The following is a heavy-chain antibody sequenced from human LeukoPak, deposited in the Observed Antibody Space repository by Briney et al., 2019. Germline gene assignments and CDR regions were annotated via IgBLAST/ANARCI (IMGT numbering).Heavy chain of an antibody. J-gene: IGHJ6*02. D-gene: IGHD2-15*01. CDR3: ARDGDCSGGSCYWRYYYYGMDV. CDR1: GYTFTIYG. Sequence: ASVKVSCKASGYTFTIYGISWVRQAPGQGLEWMGWISAYNGNTNYAQKLQGRVTMTTDTSTSTAYMELRSLRSDDTAVYYCARDGDCSGGSCYWRYYYYGMDVWGQGTTVTVSS. V-gene: IGHV1-18*01. CDR2: ISAYNGNT.